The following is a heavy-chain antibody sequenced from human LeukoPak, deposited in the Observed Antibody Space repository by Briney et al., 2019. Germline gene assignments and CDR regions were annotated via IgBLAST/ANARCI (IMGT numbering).Heavy chain of an antibody. Sequence: PGGSLRLSCAASGFTFSSYAMHWVRQAPGKGLEWVAVISYDGSNKYYADSVKGRFTISRDNSKNTLYLQMNSLRAEDTAVYYCARDFITMIVVVDGAFDIWGRGTMVTVSS. CDR2: ISYDGSNK. D-gene: IGHD3-22*01. CDR1: GFTFSSYA. J-gene: IGHJ3*02. CDR3: ARDFITMIVVVDGAFDI. V-gene: IGHV3-30*04.